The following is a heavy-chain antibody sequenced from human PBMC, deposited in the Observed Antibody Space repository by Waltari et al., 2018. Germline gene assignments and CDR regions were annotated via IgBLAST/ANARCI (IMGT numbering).Heavy chain of an antibody. CDR3: LSDHGFKDFHV. Sequence: EVQLVESGGGLVQPGGSLRLSCAASGFTFRSHWMGWVRQAPGKGLEWVANINQDGSVEYYVNSVKGRFTISRDNAKNSLYLHMDSLRAEDTAIFYCLSDHGFKDFHVWGQGTMVTVFS. V-gene: IGHV3-7*01. D-gene: IGHD2-2*03. CDR2: INQDGSVE. J-gene: IGHJ3*01. CDR1: GFTFRSHW.